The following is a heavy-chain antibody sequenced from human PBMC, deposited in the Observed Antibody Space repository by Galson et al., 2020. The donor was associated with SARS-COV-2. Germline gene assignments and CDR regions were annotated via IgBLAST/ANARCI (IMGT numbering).Heavy chain of an antibody. CDR2: ISYDERNK. CDR1: KFTLSSYA. Sequence: TGGSLTPSCTPSKFTLSSYAMHWVRQAPGKGLEWVAVISYDERNKYYADSVKGRFTIYRDNSKNTLYLQMNSLRAEDTAVYYCERDGGGWFDGWGQGTLVTGSS. J-gene: IGHJ5*02. V-gene: IGHV3-30-3*01. CDR3: ERDGGGWFDG. D-gene: IGHD3-3*01.